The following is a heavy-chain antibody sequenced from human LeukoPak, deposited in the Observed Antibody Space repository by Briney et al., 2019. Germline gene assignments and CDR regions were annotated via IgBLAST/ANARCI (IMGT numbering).Heavy chain of an antibody. V-gene: IGHV1-69*06. CDR1: GGTFSSYA. CDR3: ARDGLHIQYGSGWYALGY. Sequence: ASVKVSCKASGGTFSSYAISWVRQAPGQGLEWMGGIIPIFGTANYAQKFQGRVTITADKSTSTAYMELSSLRSEDTAVYYCARDGLHIQYGSGWYALGYWGQGTLVTVSS. CDR2: IIPIFGTA. D-gene: IGHD6-19*01. J-gene: IGHJ4*02.